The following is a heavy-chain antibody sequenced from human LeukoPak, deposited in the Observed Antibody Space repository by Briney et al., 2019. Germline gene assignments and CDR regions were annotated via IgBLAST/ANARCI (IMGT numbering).Heavy chain of an antibody. V-gene: IGHV3-30-3*01. CDR1: GFTFSSYA. Sequence: GGSLRLSCAASGFTFSSYAMHWVRQARDNGLEWVAVVSFDGDNKYYADSVKDRFTISRDNSQNTLYLQLNSLRAEDTAVYYCARDWTLNYWGQGTLVTVSS. J-gene: IGHJ4*02. CDR3: ARDWTLNY. CDR2: VSFDGDNK. D-gene: IGHD3/OR15-3a*01.